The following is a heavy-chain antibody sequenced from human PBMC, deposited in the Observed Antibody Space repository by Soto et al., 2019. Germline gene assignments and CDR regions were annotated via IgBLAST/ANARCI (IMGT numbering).Heavy chain of an antibody. CDR1: GFTFSSYG. V-gene: IGHV3-30*18. D-gene: IGHD3-22*01. Sequence: QVQLVESGGGVVQPGRSLRLSCAASGFTFSSYGMHWVRQAPGKGLEWVAVISYDGSNKYCADSVKGRFTISRDNSKNTLYLQMNSLRAEDTAVYYCAKDADATMIVVVTTGYFDYWGQGTLVTVSS. J-gene: IGHJ4*02. CDR3: AKDADATMIVVVTTGYFDY. CDR2: ISYDGSNK.